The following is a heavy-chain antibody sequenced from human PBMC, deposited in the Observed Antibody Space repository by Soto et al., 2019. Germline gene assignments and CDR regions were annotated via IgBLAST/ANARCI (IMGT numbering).Heavy chain of an antibody. J-gene: IGHJ6*02. CDR3: AALPPMEGYYYYGMDV. CDR2: IDPSDSYT. D-gene: IGHD3-10*01. CDR1: GYSFTSYW. Sequence: GESLKISCKGSGYSFTSYWISWVRQMPGKGLEWMGRIDPSDSYTNYSPSFQGHVTISADKSISTAYLQWSILKASDTAMYYCAALPPMEGYYYYGMDVWGQGTTVTVSS. V-gene: IGHV5-10-1*01.